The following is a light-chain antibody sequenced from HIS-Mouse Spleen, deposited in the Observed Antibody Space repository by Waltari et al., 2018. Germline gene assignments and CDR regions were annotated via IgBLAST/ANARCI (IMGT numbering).Light chain of an antibody. J-gene: IGLJ2*01. CDR1: SSNIGSNY. CDR2: RNN. Sequence: QSVLTQPPSASGTPGQRVTISCSGSSSNIGSNYVYWYQQLPGTAPKLLIYRNNQRPSGVPDRFAGSKSGKSASLAISGRRSEDEADYYCAAWDDSLSGVVFGGGTKLTVL. CDR3: AAWDDSLSGVV. V-gene: IGLV1-47*01.